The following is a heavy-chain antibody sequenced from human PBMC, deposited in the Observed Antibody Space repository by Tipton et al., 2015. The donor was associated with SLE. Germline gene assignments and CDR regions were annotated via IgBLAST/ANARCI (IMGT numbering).Heavy chain of an antibody. V-gene: IGHV4-39*02. J-gene: IGHJ4*02. CDR2: IYHSGST. Sequence: TLSLTCTVSGGSISSSSYYWGWFRQPPGKGLEWIGSIYHSGSTYYNPSLKSRVTISIDTSKNHFSLKLTSVTAADTAVYYCARRPPSYCTNGVCEVWGQGILVTVSS. CDR1: GGSISSSSYY. CDR3: ARRPPSYCTNGVCEV. D-gene: IGHD2-8*01.